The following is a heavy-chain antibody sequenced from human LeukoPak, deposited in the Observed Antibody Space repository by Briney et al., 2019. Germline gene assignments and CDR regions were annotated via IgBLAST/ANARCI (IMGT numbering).Heavy chain of an antibody. CDR3: AREKTVTTFCES. V-gene: IGHV3-21*06. D-gene: IGHD4-17*01. Sequence: GGSLRLSCVDSGFTFTTYSMTWIRQAPGMGLEWVASISRTSDYIFYADSVKGRFTISRDNAKNSLYLQMNSLTVADTAVYYCAREKTVTTFCESWGQGTLVTVSS. CDR2: ISRTSDYI. J-gene: IGHJ5*02. CDR1: GFTFTTYS.